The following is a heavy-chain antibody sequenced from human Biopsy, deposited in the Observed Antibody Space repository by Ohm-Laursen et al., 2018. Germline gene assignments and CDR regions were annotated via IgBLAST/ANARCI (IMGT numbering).Heavy chain of an antibody. CDR3: ARFPDFWSGYYVGS. Sequence: SLRLSCTASRFTFSDYYMSWIRQAPGKGLEWISYLSSRGSNIYYADSVKGRFTVSRDNANNSLFLQMNSLRAEDTAVYYCARFPDFWSGYYVGSWGQGTLVTVSS. J-gene: IGHJ4*02. CDR2: LSSRGSNI. CDR1: RFTFSDYY. D-gene: IGHD3-3*01. V-gene: IGHV3-11*01.